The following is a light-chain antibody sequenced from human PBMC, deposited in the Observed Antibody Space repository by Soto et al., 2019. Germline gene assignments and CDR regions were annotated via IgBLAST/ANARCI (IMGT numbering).Light chain of an antibody. V-gene: IGLV2-11*01. J-gene: IGLJ1*01. CDR1: SSDVGGYNF. CDR2: DVS. Sequence: QSVLTQPRSVSGSPGQSVTISCTGTSSDVGGYNFVSWYQQHPGKAPKLMIYDVSKRPSGVPDRFSGSKSGNTASLTISWLQAEDEADYYCCSYAGSYPGVFGPGTQVTVL. CDR3: CSYAGSYPGV.